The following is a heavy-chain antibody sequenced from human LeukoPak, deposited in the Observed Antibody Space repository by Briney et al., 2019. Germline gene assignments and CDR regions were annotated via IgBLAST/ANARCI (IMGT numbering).Heavy chain of an antibody. CDR3: AREVGALDY. CDR2: ISDNGYTT. V-gene: IGHV3-23*01. Sequence: GGXLRLSCAASGFTFSTFAVSWVRQAPGKGLEWVSIISDNGYTTYSADSVNARFTTSTDNSKNTLYLQMNSLRAEDTAVYYCAREVGALDYWGQGTLVTVSS. J-gene: IGHJ4*02. D-gene: IGHD1-26*01. CDR1: GFTFSTFA.